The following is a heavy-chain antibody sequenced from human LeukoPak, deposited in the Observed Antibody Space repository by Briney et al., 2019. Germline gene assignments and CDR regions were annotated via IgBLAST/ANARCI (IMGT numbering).Heavy chain of an antibody. V-gene: IGHV3-48*03. CDR3: ARGGYCSGGTCYWLNAFDI. D-gene: IGHD2-15*01. J-gene: IGHJ3*02. CDR2: IGSSGSAI. Sequence: PGGSLRLSCAASGFTFNNHEMNWVRRAPAKGLEWVSYIGSSGSAIYYADSVKGRFTISRDDGDNSLHLQMNSLRAEDTAVYYCARGGYCSGGTCYWLNAFDIWGQGTVVTVSS. CDR1: GFTFNNHE.